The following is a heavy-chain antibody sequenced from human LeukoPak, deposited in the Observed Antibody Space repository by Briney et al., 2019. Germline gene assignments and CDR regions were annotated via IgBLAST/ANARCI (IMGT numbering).Heavy chain of an antibody. V-gene: IGHV4-30-2*01. CDR3: AREVLWLGEVFMSNWFGP. Sequence: PSQTLSLTCAVSGGSISRGGYSWSWIRQPPGTGLEWIGYIYHSGSTYYNPSLKSRVTLSVDRSKNQFSLKLRSLTAAGMAVYYWAREVLWLGEVFMSNWFGPWGRETLLTVPS. D-gene: IGHD3-10*01. CDR1: GGSISRGGYS. J-gene: IGHJ5*02. CDR2: IYHSGST.